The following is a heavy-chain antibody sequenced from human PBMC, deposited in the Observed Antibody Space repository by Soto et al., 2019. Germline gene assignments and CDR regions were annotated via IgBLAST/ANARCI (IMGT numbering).Heavy chain of an antibody. Sequence: GWSLRLSCANSVFTFISYSMNWVRQSPGKGLEWVSSISSSSSYIYYADSVKGRLTISRDNAKNSLYLQMTSLRAEETAVYYCASWSDSYGSDYFDYWGQGTLVTVSS. V-gene: IGHV3-21*01. D-gene: IGHD5-18*01. J-gene: IGHJ4*02. CDR1: VFTFISYS. CDR2: ISSSSSYI. CDR3: ASWSDSYGSDYFDY.